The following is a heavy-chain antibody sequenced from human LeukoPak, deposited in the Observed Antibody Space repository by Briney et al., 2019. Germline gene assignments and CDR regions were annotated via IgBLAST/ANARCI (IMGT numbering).Heavy chain of an antibody. CDR2: IHYSGST. CDR3: ARGGVAGGCDY. CDR1: GGSISSYY. V-gene: IGHV4-59*01. Sequence: PSETLSLTCTVSGGSISSYYWSWIRQPPGKGLEWIGFIHYSGSTSYNTSLKSRVTISVDTSKNQFSLKLSSVTAADTAVYYCARGGVAGGCDYWGQGTLVTVSS. J-gene: IGHJ4*02. D-gene: IGHD6-13*01.